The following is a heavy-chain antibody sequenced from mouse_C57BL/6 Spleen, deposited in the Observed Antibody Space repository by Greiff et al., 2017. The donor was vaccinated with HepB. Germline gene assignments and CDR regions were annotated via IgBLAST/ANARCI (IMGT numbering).Heavy chain of an antibody. Sequence: VQLQQSGAELVKPGASVKLSCKASGYTFTSYWMHWVKQRPGQGLEWIGMIHPNSGSTNYNEKFKSKATLTVDTSSSTAYMQLSSLTSEDSAVYYGARRGSSGYFDYWGQGATLTVSS. D-gene: IGHD3-2*02. CDR2: IHPNSGST. CDR1: GYTFTSYW. J-gene: IGHJ2*01. CDR3: ARRGSSGYFDY. V-gene: IGHV1-64*01.